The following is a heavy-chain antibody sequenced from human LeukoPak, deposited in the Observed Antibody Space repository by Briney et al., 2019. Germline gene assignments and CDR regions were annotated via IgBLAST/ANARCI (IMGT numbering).Heavy chain of an antibody. CDR3: ARGRDIVVVPAAQRDYYYYYMDV. V-gene: IGHV1-2*02. Sequence: ASVKVSCKASGYTFTGSYMHWVRQAPGQGLEWMGWINPNSGGTNYAQKFQGRVTMTRDTSISTAYMELSRLRSDDTAVYYCARGRDIVVVPAAQRDYYYYYMDVWGKGTTVTVSS. CDR1: GYTFTGSY. CDR2: INPNSGGT. J-gene: IGHJ6*03. D-gene: IGHD2-2*01.